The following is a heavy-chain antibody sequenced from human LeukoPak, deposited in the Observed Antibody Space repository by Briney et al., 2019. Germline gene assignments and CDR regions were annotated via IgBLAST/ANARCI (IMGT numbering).Heavy chain of an antibody. V-gene: IGHV3-21*01. J-gene: IGHJ4*02. CDR2: ISSSSSYI. Sequence: PGGSLRLSCAASGFTFSSYSMNWVRQAPGKGLEWVSSISSSSSYIYYADSVKGRFTISRDNAKNSLYLQINSLRAEDTAVYYCARDPYDYGDSYYDYWGQGTLVTVSS. CDR3: ARDPYDYGDSYYDY. D-gene: IGHD4-17*01. CDR1: GFTFSSYS.